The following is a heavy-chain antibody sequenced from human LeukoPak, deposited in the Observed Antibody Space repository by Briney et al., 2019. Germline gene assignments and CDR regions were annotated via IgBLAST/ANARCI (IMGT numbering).Heavy chain of an antibody. CDR3: ARDPTPQAWLATYYYCYYMDV. J-gene: IGHJ6*03. CDR2: INPNSGGT. CDR1: GYTFTGYY. Sequence: ASVKVSCMASGYTFTGYYIHWVRQAPGQGLEWMGWINPNSGGTNYAQKFQGRVTMTRDTSIRTAYMELSRLRSDDTAVYYCARDPTPQAWLATYYYCYYMDVWGKGTTVTVSS. D-gene: IGHD6-19*01. V-gene: IGHV1-2*02.